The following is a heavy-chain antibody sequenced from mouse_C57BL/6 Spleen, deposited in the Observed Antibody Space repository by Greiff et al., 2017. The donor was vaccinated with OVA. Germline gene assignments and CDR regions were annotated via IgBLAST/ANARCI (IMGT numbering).Heavy chain of an antibody. CDR3: ARVYYDYEGPFDY. Sequence: VQLQQPGAELVRPGSSVKLSCKASGYTFTSYWMHWVKQRPIQGLEWIGNIDPSDSETHYNQKFKDKATLTVDKSSSTAYMQLSSLTSEDSAVYYCARVYYDYEGPFDYWGQGTTLTVSS. V-gene: IGHV1-52*01. CDR1: GYTFTSYW. D-gene: IGHD2-4*01. J-gene: IGHJ2*01. CDR2: IDPSDSET.